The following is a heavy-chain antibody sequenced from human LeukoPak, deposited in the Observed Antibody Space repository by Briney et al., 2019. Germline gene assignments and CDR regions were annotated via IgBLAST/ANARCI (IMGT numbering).Heavy chain of an antibody. J-gene: IGHJ5*02. Sequence: SQTLSLTCAISGDSVSSNTASWNWIRQSPSRGLEWLGVTYYRSKWFNQYAESVKSRIAINPDTSKNQFSLHLNSVTPEDTAIYYCARTYYFASGSYPQGFDPWGQGTLVIVSS. D-gene: IGHD3-10*01. CDR2: TYYRSKWFN. CDR3: ARTYYFASGSYPQGFDP. V-gene: IGHV6-1*01. CDR1: GDSVSSNTAS.